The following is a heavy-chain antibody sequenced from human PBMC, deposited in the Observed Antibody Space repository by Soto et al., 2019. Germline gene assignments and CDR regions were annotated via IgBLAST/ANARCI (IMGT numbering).Heavy chain of an antibody. D-gene: IGHD2-15*01. Sequence: QVQLVQSGAEVKKPGSSVKVSCKASGGSFRREAINWVRQAPGQGPEWMGGILPIFGTADYAQKFQGRVTITADVSTTTGYMELSSLIFEDTAVYYCGRGHEFGGNSDAFDVWGQGTMVIVSS. J-gene: IGHJ3*01. CDR1: GGSFRREA. V-gene: IGHV1-69*12. CDR3: GRGHEFGGNSDAFDV. CDR2: ILPIFGTA.